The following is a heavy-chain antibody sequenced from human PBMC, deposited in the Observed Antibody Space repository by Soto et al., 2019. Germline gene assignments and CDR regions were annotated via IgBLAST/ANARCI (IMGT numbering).Heavy chain of an antibody. CDR3: AREKGYISGPKNFDS. D-gene: IGHD5-12*01. CDR2: IYDSGSS. J-gene: IGHJ4*02. V-gene: IGHV4-30-4*01. Sequence: SETLSLTCTVSGGSVSSGDYFWSWIRQPPGKGLEWIRYIYDSGSSYYNPSLKSRVTMSVDTSKNQFSLKLRSVTAADTAMYYCAREKGYISGPKNFDSWGQGTLVTVSS. CDR1: GGSVSSGDYF.